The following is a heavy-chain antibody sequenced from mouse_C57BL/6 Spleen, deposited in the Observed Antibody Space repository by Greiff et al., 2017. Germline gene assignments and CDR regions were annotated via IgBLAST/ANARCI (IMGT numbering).Heavy chain of an antibody. CDR3: AESGGGTGAMDY. Sequence: VQLQQSGAELMKPGASVKLSCKASGYTFTGYWIEWVKQRPGNGLEWIGEIIPDSGGTNYNEKFKGKATFTVNKSSNTAYMQLISLTTEDSAIDYCAESGGGTGAMDYWGQGTSVTVSA. CDR2: IIPDSGGT. D-gene: IGHD4-1*01. J-gene: IGHJ4*01. CDR1: GYTFTGYW. V-gene: IGHV1-9*01.